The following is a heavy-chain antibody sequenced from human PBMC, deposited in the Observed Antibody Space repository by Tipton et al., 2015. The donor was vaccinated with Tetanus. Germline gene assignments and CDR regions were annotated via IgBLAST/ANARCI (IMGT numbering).Heavy chain of an antibody. J-gene: IGHJ4*02. Sequence: TLSLTCTVSGGSITSSTYYWGWIRQPPGKGLEWIGTFYSGGSIFYNPSLRSRVTISRDTSKNQVSLRLTSVTAADTAIYYCARHVLALARVDPPDSWGQGTLVTVSS. V-gene: IGHV4-39*01. D-gene: IGHD3-10*01. CDR2: FYSGGSI. CDR1: GGSITSSTYY. CDR3: ARHVLALARVDPPDS.